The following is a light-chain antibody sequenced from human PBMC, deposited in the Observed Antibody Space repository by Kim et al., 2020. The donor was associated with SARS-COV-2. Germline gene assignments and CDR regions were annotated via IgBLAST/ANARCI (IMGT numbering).Light chain of an antibody. V-gene: IGKV1-27*01. J-gene: IGKJ1*01. Sequence: ASVGDRVTITGRASQDIANSLAWYQQKPGTVPKLLIYAASTLQSEVPSRFSGSGSGTEFTLTIGSLQTEDVATYYCQKYNTAPWTFGPGTKVDIK. CDR1: QDIANS. CDR2: AAS. CDR3: QKYNTAPWT.